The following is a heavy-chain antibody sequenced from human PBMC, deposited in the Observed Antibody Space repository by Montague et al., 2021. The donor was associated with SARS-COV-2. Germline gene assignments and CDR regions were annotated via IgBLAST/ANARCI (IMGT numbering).Heavy chain of an antibody. CDR1: GGSVSPYY. V-gene: IGHV4-59*02. Sequence: SETLSLTCTISGGSVSPYYWSWIRQPPGKGLKWIGYMHYRGSTNYNPSLESRVTMSLDTSENQFSLKLTSVTAAETAVYFCARGRDERGYSFGYYYFDLWGQGTLVTVSS. J-gene: IGHJ4*02. D-gene: IGHD5-18*01. CDR2: MHYRGST. CDR3: ARGRDERGYSFGYYYFDL.